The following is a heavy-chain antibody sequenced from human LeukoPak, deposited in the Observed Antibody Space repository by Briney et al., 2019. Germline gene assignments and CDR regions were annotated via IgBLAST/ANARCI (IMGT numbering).Heavy chain of an antibody. Sequence: GGSLRLSCAASGFTFSSYWMSWVRQAPGKGLEWVANIKQDGSEKYYVDSVKGRFTISRDNAKNSLYLQMNSLRPEDTALYYCAKDGVVAALGDNWFDSWGQGTLVTVSS. D-gene: IGHD2-15*01. CDR3: AKDGVVAALGDNWFDS. V-gene: IGHV3-7*03. CDR2: IKQDGSEK. J-gene: IGHJ5*01. CDR1: GFTFSSYW.